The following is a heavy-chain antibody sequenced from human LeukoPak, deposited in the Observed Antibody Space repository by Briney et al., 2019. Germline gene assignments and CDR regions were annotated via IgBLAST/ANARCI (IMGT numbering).Heavy chain of an antibody. V-gene: IGHV3-11*01. CDR2: ISSSGGST. CDR3: ATGKRRYSN. J-gene: IGHJ4*02. Sequence: GGSLRLSCAASGFTFSDSYMSWIRQAPGKGLEWLSYISSSGGSTYYAVSVKGRFTISRDNANNSLYLQMNSLRADDTAIYYCATGKRRYSNWGQGTLVTVS. D-gene: IGHD3-9*01. CDR1: GFTFSDSY.